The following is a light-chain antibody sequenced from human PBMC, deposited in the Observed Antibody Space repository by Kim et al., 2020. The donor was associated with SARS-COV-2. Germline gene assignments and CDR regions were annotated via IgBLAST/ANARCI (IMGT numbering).Light chain of an antibody. J-gene: IGKJ3*01. Sequence: VSPGERVTLSCRASQSVSSNLAWYQQKPGQAPRLLIYGASTRATGIPARFSGSGSGTEFTLTISSLQSEDFAVYFCQQYNNWPLTFGPGTKVDIK. V-gene: IGKV3-15*01. CDR3: QQYNNWPLT. CDR1: QSVSSN. CDR2: GAS.